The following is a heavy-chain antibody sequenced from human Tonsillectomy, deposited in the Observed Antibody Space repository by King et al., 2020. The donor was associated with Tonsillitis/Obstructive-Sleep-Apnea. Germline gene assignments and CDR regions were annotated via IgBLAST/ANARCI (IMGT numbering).Heavy chain of an antibody. D-gene: IGHD2-2*01. V-gene: IGHV3-11*05. J-gene: IGHJ6*03. CDR2: ISSSSSYT. CDR3: ARVIYCSSTSCSGGMDV. Sequence: VQLVESGGGLVKPGGSLRLSCAASGFTFSDYYMSWIRQAPGKGLEGVSYISSSSSYTNYAGSVKGRFTISRDNAKNSLYLQMNSLRAEETAVYYCARVIYCSSTSCSGGMDVWGKGTTVTVSS. CDR1: GFTFSDYY.